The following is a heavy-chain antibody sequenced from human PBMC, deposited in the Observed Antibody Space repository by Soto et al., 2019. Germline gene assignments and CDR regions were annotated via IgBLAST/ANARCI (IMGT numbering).Heavy chain of an antibody. J-gene: IGHJ4*02. D-gene: IGHD6-13*01. CDR1: GGSMRNYF. CDR3: AAGEASSRNLAPSYLDF. Sequence: SETLSLTCTVSGGSMRNYFWTWIRQPPGKGLEWIGYIHYSGTTSFFPSYNPSLRSRVTISEDTSKNQFSLKLLSVTTADTAVYFCAAGEASSRNLAPSYLDFWGQGTLVTVSS. CDR2: IHYSGTT. V-gene: IGHV4-59*01.